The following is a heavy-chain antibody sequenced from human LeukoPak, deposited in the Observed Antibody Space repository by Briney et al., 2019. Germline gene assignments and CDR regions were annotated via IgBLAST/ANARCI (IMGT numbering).Heavy chain of an antibody. CDR2: IWYDGSNK. J-gene: IGHJ6*04. CDR1: GFTFSSYG. V-gene: IGHV3-33*01. D-gene: IGHD2-15*01. CDR3: ARDIVVVVAATRPIYYYYGMDV. Sequence: QPGRSLRLSCAASGFTFSSYGMHWVRQAPGKGLEWVAVIWYDGSNKYYADSVKGRFTISRDNSKNTLYLQMNSLRAEDTAVYYCARDIVVVVAATRPIYYYYGMDVWGKGTTVTVSS.